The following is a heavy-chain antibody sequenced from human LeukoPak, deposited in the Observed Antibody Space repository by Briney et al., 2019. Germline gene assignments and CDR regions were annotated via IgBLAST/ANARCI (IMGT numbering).Heavy chain of an antibody. CDR3: AREKGYDILTGYNYGMDV. V-gene: IGHV3-23*01. CDR1: GFTFSSYA. Sequence: PGGSLRLSCAASGFTFSSYAMSWVRQAPGKGLEWVSAISGSGGSTYYADSVKGRFTISRDNAKNTLYLQMNSLRAEDTAVYYCAREKGYDILTGYNYGMDVWGQGTTVTVSS. D-gene: IGHD3-9*01. J-gene: IGHJ6*02. CDR2: ISGSGGST.